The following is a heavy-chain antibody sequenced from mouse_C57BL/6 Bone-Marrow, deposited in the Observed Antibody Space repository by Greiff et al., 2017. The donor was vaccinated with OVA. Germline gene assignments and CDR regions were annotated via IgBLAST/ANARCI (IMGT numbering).Heavy chain of an antibody. CDR1: GYAFTNYL. CDR3: ARSDGPWFAY. V-gene: IGHV1-54*01. J-gene: IGHJ3*01. CDR2: INPGSGGT. D-gene: IGHD2-3*01. Sequence: VQLQQSGAELVRPGTSVKVSCKASGYAFTNYLIEWVKQRPGQGLEWIGVINPGSGGTNYNEKFKGKATLTADKSSSTAYMQLSSLTSEDSAVYFWARSDGPWFAYWGQGTLVTVSA.